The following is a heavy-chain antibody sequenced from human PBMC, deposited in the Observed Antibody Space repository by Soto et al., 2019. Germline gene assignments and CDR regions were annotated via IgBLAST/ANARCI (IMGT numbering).Heavy chain of an antibody. CDR1: GFTFSSYA. Sequence: PGGSLRLSCAASGFTFSSYAMSWVRQAPGKGLEWVSAISGSGGSTYYADSVKGRFTISRDNSKNTLYLQMNSLRAEDTAVYYCATLYSGYDDNWFDPWGQGTLVTVSS. J-gene: IGHJ5*02. V-gene: IGHV3-23*01. D-gene: IGHD5-12*01. CDR2: ISGSGGST. CDR3: ATLYSGYDDNWFDP.